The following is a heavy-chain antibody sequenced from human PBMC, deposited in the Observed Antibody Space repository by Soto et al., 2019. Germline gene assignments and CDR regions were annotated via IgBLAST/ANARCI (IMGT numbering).Heavy chain of an antibody. D-gene: IGHD4-17*01. CDR3: ARAYGGNVFDY. J-gene: IGHJ4*02. Sequence: PSETLSLTCAVSGGSISSGGSSWTWIRQPPGKGLEWIGYIYHSGSTNYNPSLKSRVTISVDTSKNQFSLKLSSVTAADTAVYYCARAYGGNVFDYWGQGTLVTVSS. CDR2: IYHSGST. V-gene: IGHV4-30-2*01. CDR1: GGSISSGGSS.